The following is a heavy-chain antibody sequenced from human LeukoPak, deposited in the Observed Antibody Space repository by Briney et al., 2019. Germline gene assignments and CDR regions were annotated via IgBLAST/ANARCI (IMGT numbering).Heavy chain of an antibody. CDR3: ARERERITIFGVVIRPTHYMDV. Sequence: SETLSLTCTVSGGSISSHYWSWIQQPPGKGLEWIGYIYYSGSTNYNPSLKSRVTISVDTSKNQFSLKLSSVTAADTAVYYCARERERITIFGVVIRPTHYMDVWGKGTTVTVSS. CDR2: IYYSGST. J-gene: IGHJ6*03. CDR1: GGSISSHY. D-gene: IGHD3-3*01. V-gene: IGHV4-59*11.